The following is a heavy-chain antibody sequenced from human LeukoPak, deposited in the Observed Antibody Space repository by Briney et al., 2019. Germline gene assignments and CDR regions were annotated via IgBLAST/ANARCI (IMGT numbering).Heavy chain of an antibody. Sequence: PSETLSLTCAAYGGSFSGYYWSWIRQPPGKGLEWIGEINHSGSTNYNPSLKSRVTILVDTSKNQFSLKLSSVTAADTAVYYCASGVATLADCSGGSCYSRYHAFDIWGQGTMVTVSS. J-gene: IGHJ3*02. CDR1: GGSFSGYY. D-gene: IGHD2-15*01. CDR3: ASGVATLADCSGGSCYSRYHAFDI. V-gene: IGHV4-34*01. CDR2: INHSGST.